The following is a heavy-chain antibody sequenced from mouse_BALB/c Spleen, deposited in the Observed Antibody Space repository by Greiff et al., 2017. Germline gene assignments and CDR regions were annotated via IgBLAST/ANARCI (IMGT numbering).Heavy chain of an antibody. D-gene: IGHD2-3*01. Sequence: QVQLQQPGAELVRPGASVKLSCKASGYTFTSYWINWVKQRPGQGLEWIGNIYPSDSYTNYNQKFKDKATLTVDKSSSTAYMQLSSPTSEDSAVYYCTRKLPDGYYWYFDVWGAGTTVTVSS. CDR1: GYTFTSYW. CDR3: TRKLPDGYYWYFDV. J-gene: IGHJ1*01. V-gene: IGHV1-69*02. CDR2: IYPSDSYT.